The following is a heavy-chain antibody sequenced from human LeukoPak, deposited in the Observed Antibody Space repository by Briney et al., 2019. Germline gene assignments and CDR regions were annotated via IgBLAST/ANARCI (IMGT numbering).Heavy chain of an antibody. CDR1: RFTVSNYY. V-gene: IGHV3-66*01. CDR2: IFGGGNT. Sequence: GGSLRLSCAASRFTVSNYYMSWVRQAPGKGLEWVSGIFGGGNTYYSDSVKGRFTISRDNSKNTLYLQMNSLRAEDTAVYYCARGGTGSSFDYWGQGTLATVSS. CDR3: ARGGTGSSFDY. J-gene: IGHJ4*02. D-gene: IGHD1-1*01.